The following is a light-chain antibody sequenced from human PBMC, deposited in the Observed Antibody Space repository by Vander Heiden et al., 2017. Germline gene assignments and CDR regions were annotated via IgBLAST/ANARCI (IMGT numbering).Light chain of an antibody. V-gene: IGLV3-21*02. J-gene: IGLJ2*01. CDR2: DDN. CDR3: QVWDSSSEHVV. Sequence: SYVLTQPPSVSLAPGQTARLTRDANNIRSKSAHWYQQKPGQAPGLVVFDDNHRPSEIPERFSGSNSGNTATLTSSTVEAGDEADYYCQVWDSSSEHVVFGGVTK. CDR1: NIRSKS.